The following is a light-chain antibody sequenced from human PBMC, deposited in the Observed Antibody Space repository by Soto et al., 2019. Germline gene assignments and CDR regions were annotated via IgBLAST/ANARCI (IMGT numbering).Light chain of an antibody. CDR1: QSVNTNY. CDR2: GAS. V-gene: IGKV3-20*01. Sequence: DIVLTQSPGTLSLSPGERAALSCRASQSVNTNYLAWYQQKSGQAPRLLIYGASSRATGSPDRFSGSGSGTDFTLTISRLEPEDFAAYFCQQYGSSPITFGQGTRLEIK. J-gene: IGKJ5*01. CDR3: QQYGSSPIT.